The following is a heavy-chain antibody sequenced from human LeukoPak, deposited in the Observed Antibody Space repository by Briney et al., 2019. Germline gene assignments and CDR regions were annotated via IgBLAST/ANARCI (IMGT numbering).Heavy chain of an antibody. CDR1: GFTFVDYG. Sequence: GGSLRLSCAASGFTFVDYGMSWVRQAPGKGLEWVSGINWNGGSTGYADSVKGRFTISRDNAKNTLYLQMNSRRAEDTALYYCARVIAAEGRLKGYFDYWGQGTLVTVSS. J-gene: IGHJ4*02. V-gene: IGHV3-20*04. D-gene: IGHD3-16*02. CDR3: ARVIAAEGRLKGYFDY. CDR2: INWNGGST.